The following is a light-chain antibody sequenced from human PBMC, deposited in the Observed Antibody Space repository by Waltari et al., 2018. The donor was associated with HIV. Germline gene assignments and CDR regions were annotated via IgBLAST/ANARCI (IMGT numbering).Light chain of an antibody. CDR3: FSRDSSGRQGL. V-gene: IGLV3-10*01. CDR2: EGS. CDR1: ALATQY. Sequence: SHELAQPPSVSVSPGQTARITCSGDALATQYVYWYQQKSGQAPVLVIHEGSRRPSGVPEGFSGSSSGTMATLTISAAHVDDEGDYYCFSRDSSGRQGLFGGGTKLTV. J-gene: IGLJ2*01.